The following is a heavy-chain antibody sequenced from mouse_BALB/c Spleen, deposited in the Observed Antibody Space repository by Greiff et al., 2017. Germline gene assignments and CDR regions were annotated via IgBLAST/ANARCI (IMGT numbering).Heavy chain of an antibody. J-gene: IGHJ2*01. CDR2: ISSGGSYT. CDR1: GFTFSSYT. Sequence: EVQVVESGGGLVKPGGSLKLSCAASGFTFSSYTMSWVRQTPEKRLEWVATISSGGSYTSYPDSVKGRFTISRDNAKNTLYLQMSSLKSEDTAMYYCTRDRYVDYWGQGTTLTVSS. V-gene: IGHV5-6-4*01. CDR3: TRDRYVDY.